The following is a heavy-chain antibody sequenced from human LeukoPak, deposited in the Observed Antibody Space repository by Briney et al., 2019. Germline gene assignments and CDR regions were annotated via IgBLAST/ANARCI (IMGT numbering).Heavy chain of an antibody. V-gene: IGHV5-51*01. CDR2: IYPGDSDT. J-gene: IGHJ4*02. D-gene: IGHD4-11*01. Sequence: GESLKISRKGSGYSFTNFWIGWVRQMPGKGLEWMGIIYPGDSDTRYSPSFQGQDTIPADKSISTAYLQWSSLKASDTAMYYCARQRDYMFDYWGQGTLVTVSS. CDR3: ARQRDYMFDY. CDR1: GYSFTNFW.